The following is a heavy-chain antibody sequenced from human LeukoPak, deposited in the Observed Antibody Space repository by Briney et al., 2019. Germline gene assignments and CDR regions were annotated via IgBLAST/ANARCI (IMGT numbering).Heavy chain of an antibody. Sequence: GGSLRLSCAASGFTFSSYAMNWVRQAPGKGLEWVSAISGSGGSTYYADSVKGRFTISRDKSKNTLFLQMNSLRAEDTAVYYRAKEEYFYGSGFDYWGQGTLVTVSS. J-gene: IGHJ4*02. CDR3: AKEEYFYGSGFDY. V-gene: IGHV3-23*01. CDR1: GFTFSSYA. CDR2: ISGSGGST. D-gene: IGHD3-10*01.